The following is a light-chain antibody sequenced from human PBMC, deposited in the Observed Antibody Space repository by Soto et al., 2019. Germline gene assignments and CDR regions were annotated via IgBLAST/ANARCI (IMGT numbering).Light chain of an antibody. CDR1: QSVSSSY. CDR2: GAS. V-gene: IGKV3-20*01. CDR3: QQYSYWRT. J-gene: IGKJ1*01. Sequence: EIVLTQSPGTLSLSPVERATLSCRASQSVSSSYLAWYQQKPGQAPRLLIYGASSRATGIPDRFSGSGSGTDFTLTISRLEPEDFAVYYCQQYSYWRTFGQGTKVDIK.